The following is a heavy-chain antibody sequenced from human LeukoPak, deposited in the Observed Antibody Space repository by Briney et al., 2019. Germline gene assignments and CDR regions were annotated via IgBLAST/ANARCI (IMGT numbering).Heavy chain of an antibody. CDR1: GGSISSYY. J-gene: IGHJ4*02. V-gene: IGHV4-59*01. Sequence: SETLSLTCTVSGGSISSYYWSWIRQPPGKGLEWIGYIYYSGSTNYNPSLKSRVTISVDTSKNQFSLKLSSVTAADTAVYYCARGSPVDYWGQGTLVTVSS. CDR2: IYYSGST. CDR3: ARGSPVDY.